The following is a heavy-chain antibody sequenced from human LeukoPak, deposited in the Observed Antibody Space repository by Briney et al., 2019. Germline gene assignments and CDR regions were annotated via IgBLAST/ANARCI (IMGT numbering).Heavy chain of an antibody. CDR2: IYTSGST. V-gene: IGHV4-4*09. D-gene: IGHD3-3*01. Sequence: PSETLSLTCTVSGGSISSYYWSWIRQPPGKGLEWIGYIYTSGSTNYNPSLKSRVAISVDTSKNQFSLKLSSVTAADTAVYYCARLMLFLDFWSGYYTGRSGAFDIWGQGTMVTVSS. CDR3: ARLMLFLDFWSGYYTGRSGAFDI. CDR1: GGSISSYY. J-gene: IGHJ3*02.